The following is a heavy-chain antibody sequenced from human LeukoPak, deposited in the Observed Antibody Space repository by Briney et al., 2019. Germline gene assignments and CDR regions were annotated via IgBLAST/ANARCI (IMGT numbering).Heavy chain of an antibody. CDR2: IYHSGST. D-gene: IGHD1-26*01. CDR1: GGSISSSNW. CDR3: ARRGRVGANYYYGMDV. Sequence: SETLSLTCAVSGGSISSSNWWSWVRQPPGKGLEWIGEIYHSGSTNYNPSLKSRVTISVDKSKNQFSLKLSSVTAADTAVYYCARRGRVGANYYYGMDVWGQGTTVTVSS. J-gene: IGHJ6*02. V-gene: IGHV4-4*02.